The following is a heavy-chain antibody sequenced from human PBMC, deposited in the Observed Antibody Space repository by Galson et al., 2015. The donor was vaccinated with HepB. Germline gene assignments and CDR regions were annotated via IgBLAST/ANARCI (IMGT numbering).Heavy chain of an antibody. J-gene: IGHJ5*02. CDR3: ARGGASRYSS. Sequence: ETLSLTCAVYGGSFSGYYLTWIRRAPGKGLQWIGEISPSGSTDYNPSLKSRVSMSVDTSKNQFSLKLSSVTAADTALYYCARGGASRYSSWGQGTLVTVSS. D-gene: IGHD5-12*01. V-gene: IGHV4-34*01. CDR1: GGSFSGYY. CDR2: ISPSGST.